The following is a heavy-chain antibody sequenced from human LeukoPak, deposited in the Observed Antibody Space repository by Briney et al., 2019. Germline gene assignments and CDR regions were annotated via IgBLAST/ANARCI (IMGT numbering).Heavy chain of an antibody. J-gene: IGHJ6*03. CDR1: GFTFSSYG. CDR3: ARPYDYYMDV. CDR2: IWYDGSNK. Sequence: GRSLRLSCAASGFTFSSYGMHWVRQAPGKGLEWVAVIWYDGSNKYYADSVKGRFTISRDNSKNTLYLQINSLRAEDTALYYCARPYDYYMDVWGKGTTVTVSS. V-gene: IGHV3-33*01.